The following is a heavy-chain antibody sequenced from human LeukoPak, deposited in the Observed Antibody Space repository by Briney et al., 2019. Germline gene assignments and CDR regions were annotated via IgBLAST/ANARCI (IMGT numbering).Heavy chain of an antibody. CDR2: ISSSSSTM. D-gene: IGHD5-24*01. CDR3: ANSRRDGYNQWYYGMDV. Sequence: PGGSLRLSCAASGFTFSSYSMNWVRQAPGKGLEWVSYISSSSSTMYYADSVKGRFTISRDNAKNSLYLQMNSLRAEDTAVYYCANSRRDGYNQWYYGMDVWGQGTTVTVSS. J-gene: IGHJ6*02. CDR1: GFTFSSYS. V-gene: IGHV3-48*01.